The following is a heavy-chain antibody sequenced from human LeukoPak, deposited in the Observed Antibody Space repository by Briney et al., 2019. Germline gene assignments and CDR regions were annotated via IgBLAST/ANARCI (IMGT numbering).Heavy chain of an antibody. Sequence: GASVKVSCKASGYTFTSYYMHWVRQAPGKGLEWMGGFDPEDGETIYAQKFQGRVTMTEDTSTDTAYMELSSLRSEDTAVYYCATEEAAAGYFDYWGQGTLVTVSS. CDR1: GYTFTSYY. J-gene: IGHJ4*02. CDR2: FDPEDGET. CDR3: ATEEAAAGYFDY. V-gene: IGHV1-24*01. D-gene: IGHD6-13*01.